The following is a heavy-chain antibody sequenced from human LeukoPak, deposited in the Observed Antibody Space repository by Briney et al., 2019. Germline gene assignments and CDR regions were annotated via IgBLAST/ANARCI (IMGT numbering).Heavy chain of an antibody. D-gene: IGHD3-22*01. V-gene: IGHV3-30*03. CDR3: ASYYYDSSGYWVHAFDI. Sequence: GGSLRLSCAASGFTFSSYSMNWVRQAPGKGLEWVAVISYDGSNKYYADSVKGRFTISRDNSRNTLHLQMNSLRAEDTAVYYCASYYYDSSGYWVHAFDIWGQGTMVTVSS. J-gene: IGHJ3*02. CDR1: GFTFSSYS. CDR2: ISYDGSNK.